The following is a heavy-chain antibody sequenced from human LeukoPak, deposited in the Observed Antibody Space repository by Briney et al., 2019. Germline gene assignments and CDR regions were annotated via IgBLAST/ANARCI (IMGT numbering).Heavy chain of an antibody. CDR2: INPNSGGT. J-gene: IGHJ4*02. Sequence: ASVKVSCKASGYTFTSYYMHWVRQAPGQGLEWMRWINPNSGGTNYAQKFQGRVTMTRDTSISTAYMELSRLRSDDTAVYYCARDDSGSYYFNYWGQGTLVTVSS. V-gene: IGHV1-2*02. D-gene: IGHD1-26*01. CDR1: GYTFTSYY. CDR3: ARDDSGSYYFNY.